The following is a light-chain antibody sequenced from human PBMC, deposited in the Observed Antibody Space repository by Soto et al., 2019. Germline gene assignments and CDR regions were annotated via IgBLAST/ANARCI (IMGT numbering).Light chain of an antibody. V-gene: IGLV1-44*01. CDR2: GNS. J-gene: IGLJ2*01. CDR3: AAWDDTINDLL. Sequence: QSVLTQPPSASGTPGQTVTISCSGTTSNIGRNTVNWYQQLPGRAPTLLIYGNSQGPSGVPDRFSASKSGTSASLAISGLRSEDEADYHCAAWDDTINDLLFGGGTKVTVL. CDR1: TSNIGRNT.